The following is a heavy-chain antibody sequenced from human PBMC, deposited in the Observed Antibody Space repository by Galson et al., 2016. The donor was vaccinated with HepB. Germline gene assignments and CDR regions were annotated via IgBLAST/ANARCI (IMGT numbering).Heavy chain of an antibody. V-gene: IGHV3-7*03. D-gene: IGHD6-19*01. Sequence: SLRLSCAASGFTFNSYWMSWVRQAPGKGLEWVANIKQDGSEKYSVDSVKGRFTISKDNAKNSLYLQMNSLRAEDTAIYYCVRDSNGWFIYWDFDLWGRGTLVIVSS. J-gene: IGHJ2*01. CDR1: GFTFNSYW. CDR3: VRDSNGWFIYWDFDL. CDR2: IKQDGSEK.